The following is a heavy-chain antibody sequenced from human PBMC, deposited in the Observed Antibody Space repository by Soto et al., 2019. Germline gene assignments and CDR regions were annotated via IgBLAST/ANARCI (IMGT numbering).Heavy chain of an antibody. V-gene: IGHV3-73*01. CDR2: IRSRANSYAT. Sequence: GGSLRLSCAASGFAFSASTLYWVRQASGKGLEWLGRIRSRANSYATGYAASVKGRFTISRNDSKNNAYLQMNSLKTEDTAVYYCTSQKYDYWGRGTLVTVSS. CDR3: TSQKYDY. CDR1: GFAFSAST. J-gene: IGHJ4*02.